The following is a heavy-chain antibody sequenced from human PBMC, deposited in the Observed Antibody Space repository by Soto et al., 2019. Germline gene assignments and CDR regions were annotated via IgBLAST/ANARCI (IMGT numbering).Heavy chain of an antibody. CDR1: GFTFSMYW. CDR3: AREVGRGSGSYYLDY. CDR2: INGDGTDT. J-gene: IGHJ4*01. D-gene: IGHD3-16*01. V-gene: IGHV3-74*03. Sequence: EVQLVESGGGLVQPGGSLRLSCAASGFTFSMYWIPWVRQAPGKGLLWVSRINGDGTDTTYADSVKGRFTISRDNAKNTVYLQMNGLRAEDTAVYYCAREVGRGSGSYYLDYWGHETLVTVSS.